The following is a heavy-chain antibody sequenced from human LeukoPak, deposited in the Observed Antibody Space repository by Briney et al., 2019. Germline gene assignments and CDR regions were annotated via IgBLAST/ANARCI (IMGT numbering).Heavy chain of an antibody. CDR2: ISGSSSTI. J-gene: IGHJ6*02. V-gene: IGHV3-48*02. Sequence: GGSLRLSCAASGFTFSPYFMNWVRQAPGKGLEWVSYISGSSSTIYYADSVKGRFTISRDNAKNSLYLQMNSLRDEDTAVYYCARDGTYGDYNYYYYGLDVWGQGTPVTVSS. D-gene: IGHD4-17*01. CDR3: ARDGTYGDYNYYYYGLDV. CDR1: GFTFSPYF.